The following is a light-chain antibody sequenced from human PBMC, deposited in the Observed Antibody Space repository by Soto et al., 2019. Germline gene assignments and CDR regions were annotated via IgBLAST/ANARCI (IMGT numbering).Light chain of an antibody. CDR1: SSDIGGYIL. CDR2: EVS. Sequence: QSALTQPASVSGSPGQSITISCTGTSSDIGGYILVSWYQQEPGKAPKLMIYEVSNRPSGVSNRFSGSKSGNTASLTISGLQAEDEADYYCSSYTSSSTYVFGTGTKLTVL. V-gene: IGLV2-14*02. CDR3: SSYTSSSTYV. J-gene: IGLJ1*01.